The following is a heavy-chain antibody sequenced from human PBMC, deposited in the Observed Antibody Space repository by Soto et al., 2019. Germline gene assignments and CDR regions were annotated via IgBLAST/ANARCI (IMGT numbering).Heavy chain of an antibody. V-gene: IGHV3-30*18. D-gene: IGHD1-26*01. CDR1: GFTFSSYV. Sequence: QVPLVEAGGGVVQPGRSLRVSCAASGFTFSSYVMHWVRQAPGKGLEWVAIISYDGSNKYYADYVKGRFTISRDNSKNTLYLQMNSLRAEDTAVYYCAKEGAYNWSFDLWGRGTLVTVSS. J-gene: IGHJ2*01. CDR2: ISYDGSNK. CDR3: AKEGAYNWSFDL.